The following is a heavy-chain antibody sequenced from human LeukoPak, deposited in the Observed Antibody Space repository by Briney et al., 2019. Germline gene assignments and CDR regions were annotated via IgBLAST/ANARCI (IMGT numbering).Heavy chain of an antibody. V-gene: IGHV4-34*01. Sequence: PSETLSLTCAFYGXSFSAYYWTWLRQPPGSGLEWIGEISHSGRTHYHPSLKSRVSISVDTSKNQFSLKVTSVTAADTAVFYCARHYVDIRTVGASYYYYGLDVWGQGTTVTVSS. D-gene: IGHD3-16*02. CDR2: ISHSGRT. CDR3: ARHYVDIRTVGASYYYYGLDV. CDR1: GXSFSAYY. J-gene: IGHJ6*02.